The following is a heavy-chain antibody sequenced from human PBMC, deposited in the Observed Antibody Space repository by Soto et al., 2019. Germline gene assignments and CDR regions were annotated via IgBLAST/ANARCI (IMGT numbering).Heavy chain of an antibody. CDR3: AKRKNNEFVRGGVDY. V-gene: IGHV5-51*01. D-gene: IGHD2-15*01. CDR2: IYPGDSDT. CDR1: GYSFTSYW. Sequence: PGESLKISCKGSGYSFTSYWIGWVRQMPGKGLEWMGIIYPGDSDTRYSPSFQGQVTISADKSISTAYLQWSSLKASDTAMYYCAKRKNNEFVRGGVDYWGQGTLVTVSS. J-gene: IGHJ4*02.